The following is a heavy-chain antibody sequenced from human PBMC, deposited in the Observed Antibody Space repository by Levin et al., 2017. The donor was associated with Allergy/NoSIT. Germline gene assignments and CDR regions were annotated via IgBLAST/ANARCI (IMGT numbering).Heavy chain of an antibody. J-gene: IGHJ4*02. CDR1: GFTFDDYA. V-gene: IGHV3-9*01. D-gene: IGHD6-13*01. Sequence: PGGSLRLSCAASGFTFDDYAMHWVRQAPGKGLEWVSGISWNSGSIGYADSVKGRFTISRDNAKNSLYLQMNSLRAEDTALYYCAKVPIRASSSWTYYFDYWGQGTLVTVSS. CDR3: AKVPIRASSSWTYYFDY. CDR2: ISWNSGSI.